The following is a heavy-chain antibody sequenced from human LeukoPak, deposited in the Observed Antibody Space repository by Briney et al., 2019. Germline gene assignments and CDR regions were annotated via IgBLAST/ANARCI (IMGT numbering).Heavy chain of an antibody. CDR3: ARAIWFGESPFDY. CDR1: GGSFSGYY. CDR2: INHSGST. Sequence: PSETLSLTRAVYGGSFSGYYWSWIRQPPGKGLEWIGEINHSGSTNYNPSLKSRVTISVDTSKNQFSLKLSSVTAADTAVYYCARAIWFGESPFDYWGQGTLVTVSS. V-gene: IGHV4-34*01. J-gene: IGHJ4*02. D-gene: IGHD3-10*01.